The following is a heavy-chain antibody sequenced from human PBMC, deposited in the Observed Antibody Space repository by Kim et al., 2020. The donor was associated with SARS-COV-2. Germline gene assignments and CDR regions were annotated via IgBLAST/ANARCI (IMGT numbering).Heavy chain of an antibody. J-gene: IGHJ4*02. D-gene: IGHD3-16*01. CDR3: LGECGFAY. V-gene: IGHV1-3*01. Sequence: ASVKVSCKTSGHTFTSDSMHWVRQAPGQGLEWMGGINCGTGNTKYSQRFQDRVTITRDTSASTAYMELSSLRSEDTAVYYCLGECGFAYWGQGAMVTV. CDR2: INCGTGNT. CDR1: GHTFTSDS.